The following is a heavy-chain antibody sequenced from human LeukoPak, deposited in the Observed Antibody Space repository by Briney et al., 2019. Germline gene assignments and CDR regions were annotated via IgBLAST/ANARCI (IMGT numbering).Heavy chain of an antibody. J-gene: IGHJ3*02. CDR2: IIPIFGTA. Sequence: GASVKVSCKASGGTFSSYAISWVRQAPGQGLEWMGGIIPIFGTANYAQKFQGRVTITADESTSTAYMELSSLRSEDTAVYYCARDSRPEYYDSSGPPDAFDIWGQGTMVTVSS. D-gene: IGHD3-22*01. V-gene: IGHV1-69*13. CDR1: GGTFSSYA. CDR3: ARDSRPEYYDSSGPPDAFDI.